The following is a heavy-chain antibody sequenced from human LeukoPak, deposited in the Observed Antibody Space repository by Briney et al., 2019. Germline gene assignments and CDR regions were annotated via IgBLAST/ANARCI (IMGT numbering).Heavy chain of an antibody. CDR2: IYHDGST. CDR1: GGSISSSYW. D-gene: IGHD3-10*01. Sequence: SETLSLTCAVSGGSISSSYWWSWVRQPPGKGLEWLGEIYHDGSTNYNTSLKSRVTISIDKSKSQFSLRLTSVTAADTAVYYCARAPWDSYYNSYFDFWGQGTLVTVSS. CDR3: ARAPWDSYYNSYFDF. V-gene: IGHV4-4*02. J-gene: IGHJ4*02.